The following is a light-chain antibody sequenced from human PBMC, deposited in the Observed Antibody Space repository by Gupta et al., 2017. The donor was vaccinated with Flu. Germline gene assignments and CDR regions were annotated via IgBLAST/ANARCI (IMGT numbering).Light chain of an antibody. CDR1: SSDVGGNMY. CDR3: SSYTNTNTLVV. V-gene: IGLV2-14*01. Sequence: QSALINPAPASGSPAQSITISCSGASSDVGGNMYVSWYQQHPGRAPKLMVFEVSHRPSGVSNRFSGSKSGDTASLTITGLQAEDEADYYCSSYTNTNTLVVFGGGTKLTVL. CDR2: EVS. J-gene: IGLJ2*01.